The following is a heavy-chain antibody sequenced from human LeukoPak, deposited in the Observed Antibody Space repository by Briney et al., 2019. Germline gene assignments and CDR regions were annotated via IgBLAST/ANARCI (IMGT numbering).Heavy chain of an antibody. CDR3: AKVSELKPYSDY. V-gene: IGHV3-30*02. Sequence: GGSLRLSCAASGFTFSSYGMHWVRQAPGKGLEWVAFIRYDGSNKYYADSGKGRFTISTDNSKNTLYLQMNSLRAEDTAVYYCAKVSELKPYSDYWGQGTLVTVSS. D-gene: IGHD3-10*01. CDR1: GFTFSSYG. J-gene: IGHJ4*02. CDR2: IRYDGSNK.